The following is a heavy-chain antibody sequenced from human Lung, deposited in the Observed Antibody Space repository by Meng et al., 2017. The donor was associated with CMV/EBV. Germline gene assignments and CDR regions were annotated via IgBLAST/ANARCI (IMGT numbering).Heavy chain of an antibody. D-gene: IGHD2-2*02. CDR2: IIPILGIA. J-gene: IGHJ4*02. V-gene: IGHV1-69*02. CDR1: GGTLSSYT. Sequence: SVXVSXXTSGGTLSSYTISWVRQAPGQGLEWMGRIIPILGIANYAQKFQGRVTITADKSTSTAYMELSSLRSEDTAVYYCASRYCSSTSCYSGLDYWGQGXLVXVSS. CDR3: ASRYCSSTSCYSGLDY.